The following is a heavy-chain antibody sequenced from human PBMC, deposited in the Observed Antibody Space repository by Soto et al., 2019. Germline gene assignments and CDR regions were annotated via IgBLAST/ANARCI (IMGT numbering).Heavy chain of an antibody. Sequence: EVQLVESGGGLVQPGGSLRLSCAASGFTFSSYSMNWVRQAPGKGLEWVSYISSSSSTIYYADSVKGRFTISRDNAKNSLYLQMNSRRAEDTAVYYCAREPIVVVPAAWFSGYMDVWGKGTTVTVSS. CDR3: AREPIVVVPAAWFSGYMDV. CDR1: GFTFSSYS. J-gene: IGHJ6*03. CDR2: ISSSSSTI. D-gene: IGHD2-2*01. V-gene: IGHV3-48*01.